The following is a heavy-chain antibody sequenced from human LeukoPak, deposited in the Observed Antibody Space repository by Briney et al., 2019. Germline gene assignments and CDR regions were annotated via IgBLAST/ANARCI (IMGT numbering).Heavy chain of an antibody. Sequence: SETLSLTCTVSGGSISSSSYYWGWIRQPQGKGLEWIGSIYYSGSTYYNPSLKSRVTISVDTSKNQFSLKLSSVTAADTAVYYCASRPYYYGSGSPFDYWGQGTLVTVSS. CDR2: IYYSGST. J-gene: IGHJ4*02. CDR3: ASRPYYYGSGSPFDY. CDR1: GGSISSSSYY. V-gene: IGHV4-39*01. D-gene: IGHD3-10*01.